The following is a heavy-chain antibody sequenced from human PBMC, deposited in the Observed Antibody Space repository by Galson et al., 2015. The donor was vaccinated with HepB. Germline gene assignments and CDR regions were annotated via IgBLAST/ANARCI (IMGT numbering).Heavy chain of an antibody. Sequence: SLRLSCAASGFIFDDYGMHWVRQAPGKGLEWVSGISWNSGNKGYADSVKGRFTISRDNAKNSLYLQMNSLRAEDTALYYCAKIPRAGYCRSISCTPGALDVWGQGTMVTVSS. D-gene: IGHD2-2*01. CDR3: AKIPRAGYCRSISCTPGALDV. J-gene: IGHJ3*01. CDR1: GFIFDDYG. V-gene: IGHV3-9*01. CDR2: ISWNSGNK.